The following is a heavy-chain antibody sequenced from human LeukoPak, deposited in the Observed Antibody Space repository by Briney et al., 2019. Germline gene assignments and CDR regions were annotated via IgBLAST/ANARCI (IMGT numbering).Heavy chain of an antibody. CDR2: IYYSGST. CDR1: GGSISSGGYY. D-gene: IGHD1-26*01. J-gene: IGHJ5*02. V-gene: IGHV4-31*03. Sequence: PSQTLSLTCTVSGGSISSGGYYWSWIRQHPGKLLGWIGYIYYSGSTYYNPSLKSRVTISVDTSKNQFSLKLSSVTAADTAVYYCARGQRELTPRFDPWGQGTLVTVSS. CDR3: ARGQRELTPRFDP.